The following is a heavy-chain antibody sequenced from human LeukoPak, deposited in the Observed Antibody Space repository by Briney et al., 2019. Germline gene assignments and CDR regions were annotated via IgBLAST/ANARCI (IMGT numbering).Heavy chain of an antibody. CDR2: IKEDGSEN. J-gene: IGHJ4*02. Sequence: GGSLRLSCAASGFTFSRYWMTWVRQAPGKGLEWVANIKEDGSENSYVGSVKGRFTISRDNAKNSLYLQLNSLRAEDTAVYFCARQRYSDYWGQGTLVTVSS. CDR3: ARQRYSDY. D-gene: IGHD1-1*01. CDR1: GFTFSRYW. V-gene: IGHV3-7*01.